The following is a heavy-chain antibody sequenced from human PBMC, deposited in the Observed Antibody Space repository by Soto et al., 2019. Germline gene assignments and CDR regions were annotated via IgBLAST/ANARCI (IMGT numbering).Heavy chain of an antibody. CDR3: AKERVYSSSPSDAFDI. CDR1: GFTFSSYA. D-gene: IGHD6-6*01. V-gene: IGHV3-23*01. J-gene: IGHJ3*02. Sequence: PGGSLRLSCAASGFTFSSYAMSWVRQAPGKGLEWVSAISGSGGSTYYADSVKGRFTISRDNSKNTLYLQMNSLRAEDTAVYYCAKERVYSSSPSDAFDIWGQGTMVTVPS. CDR2: ISGSGGST.